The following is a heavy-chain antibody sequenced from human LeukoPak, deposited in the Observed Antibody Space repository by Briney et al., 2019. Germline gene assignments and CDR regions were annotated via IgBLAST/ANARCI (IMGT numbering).Heavy chain of an antibody. CDR3: ASYGSGSRFDY. J-gene: IGHJ4*02. V-gene: IGHV3-53*01. Sequence: PGGSLRLSCAASGFTVSSNYMSWVRQAPGKGLEWVSVIYSGASTYYADSVKGRFTTSRDNSKNTLYLQMNSLRAEDTAVYYCASYGSGSRFDYWGQGTLVTVSS. CDR1: GFTVSSNY. CDR2: IYSGAST. D-gene: IGHD3-10*01.